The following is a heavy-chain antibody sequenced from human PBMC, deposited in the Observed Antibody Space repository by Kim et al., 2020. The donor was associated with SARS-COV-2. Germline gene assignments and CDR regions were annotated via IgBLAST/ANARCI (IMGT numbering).Heavy chain of an antibody. V-gene: IGHV3-21*01. Sequence: GGSLRLSCAASGFTFSSYSMNWVRQAPGKGLEWVSSISSSSSYIYYADSVKGRFTISRDNAKNSLYLQMNSLRAEDTAVYYCASHRLAARDDIYYYYGMDVWGQGTTVTVSS. CDR1: GFTFSSYS. CDR3: ASHRLAARDDIYYYYGMDV. CDR2: ISSSSSYI. D-gene: IGHD6-6*01. J-gene: IGHJ6*02.